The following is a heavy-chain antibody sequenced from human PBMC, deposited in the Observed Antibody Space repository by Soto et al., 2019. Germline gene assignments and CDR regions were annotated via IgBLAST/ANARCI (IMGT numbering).Heavy chain of an antibody. CDR2: ILSLESHK. V-gene: IGHV3-11*01. Sequence: PGGSLRLSCSGFGFNFSDYYMNWIRQSPVKGLEWVSSILSLESHKYNAASVMGRFSVSRDNAKRSLFLQMNNLRAEDTGIYFCATGLKDTSNRPSFDSWGPGTPVTVSS. D-gene: IGHD2-8*01. CDR1: GFNFSDYY. J-gene: IGHJ4*02. CDR3: ATGLKDTSNRPSFDS.